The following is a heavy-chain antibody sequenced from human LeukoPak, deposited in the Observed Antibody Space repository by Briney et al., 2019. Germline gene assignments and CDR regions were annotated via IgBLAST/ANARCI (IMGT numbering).Heavy chain of an antibody. CDR3: VRSTGATLGH. CDR1: GDGVSSNSAA. V-gene: IGHV6-1*01. Sequence: SQTLSLTCAISGDGVSSNSAAWNWIRQSPSRGLEWLGRTCYRSKWYNDYALSVQGRITINPETSKNQFSLQLNSVTPEDTAMYYCVRSTGATLGHWGQGTLVTVSS. J-gene: IGHJ4*02. D-gene: IGHD1-1*01. CDR2: TCYRSKWYN.